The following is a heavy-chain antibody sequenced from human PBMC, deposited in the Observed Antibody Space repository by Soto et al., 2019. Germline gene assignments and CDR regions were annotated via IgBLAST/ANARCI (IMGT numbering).Heavy chain of an antibody. CDR2: IYYSGST. V-gene: IGHV4-59*01. D-gene: IGHD6-13*01. CDR3: ARADTSWYSSSWYYFDP. CDR1: GGSISSYY. J-gene: IGHJ5*02. Sequence: SETLSLTCTVSGGSISSYYWSWIRQPPGKGLEWIGYIYYSGSTNYNPSLNSRVTISVDTSKNQFSLKLSSVTDADTAVYYCARADTSWYSSSWYYFDPWGQGTLVTVSS.